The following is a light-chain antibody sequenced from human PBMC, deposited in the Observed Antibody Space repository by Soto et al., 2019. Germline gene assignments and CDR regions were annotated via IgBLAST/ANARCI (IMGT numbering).Light chain of an antibody. J-gene: IGKJ2*01. CDR3: MQSTHFPHT. Sequence: DVVMTQAPLSSPVTLGQPASISCRSSQSLVKSDGNTFFNWLQQRPGQPPRLLIYKVSNRFSGDPDRFSGSGAGTEFTLEISREEAEDVGVYDCMQSTHFPHTFGQGNKLEI. CDR2: KVS. CDR1: QSLVKSDGNTF. V-gene: IGKV2-24*01.